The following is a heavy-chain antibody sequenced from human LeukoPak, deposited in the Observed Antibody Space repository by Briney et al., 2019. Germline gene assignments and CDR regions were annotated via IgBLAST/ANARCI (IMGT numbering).Heavy chain of an antibody. D-gene: IGHD5-18*01. V-gene: IGHV4-59*01. CDR1: GGPISSYY. Sequence: PSETLSLTCSVPGGPISSYYWSWVRQPPGKGLEWIGYIYYSGSTNYNPSLKSRLTISVDTSKNQFSLKLSSVAAAATAVYYCARGMFDTAMATDYWGQGTLVTVSS. J-gene: IGHJ4*02. CDR3: ARGMFDTAMATDY. CDR2: IYYSGST.